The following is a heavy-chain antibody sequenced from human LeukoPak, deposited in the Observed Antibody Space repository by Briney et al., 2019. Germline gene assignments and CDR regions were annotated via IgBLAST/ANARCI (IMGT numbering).Heavy chain of an antibody. J-gene: IGHJ3*02. CDR3: ARDRGEDYYGSGNYLRAFDI. V-gene: IGHV3-21*01. D-gene: IGHD3-10*01. CDR2: ISSSSSYI. CDR1: GFTFSSYA. Sequence: GGSLRLSCSASGFTFSSYAMNWVRQAPGKGLEWVSSISSSSSYIFYADSVKGRFTISRDNAKKSLSLQMNSLRAEDTAVYYCARDRGEDYYGSGNYLRAFDIWGQGTMVTVSS.